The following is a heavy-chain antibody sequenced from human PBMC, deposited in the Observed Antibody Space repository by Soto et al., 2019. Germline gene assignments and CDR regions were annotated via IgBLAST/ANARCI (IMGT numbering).Heavy chain of an antibody. V-gene: IGHV3-30-3*01. CDR1: GFTFSSYA. CDR3: AREDYGDPRGGY. Sequence: QVQLVESGGGVVQPGRSLRLSCAASGFTFSSYAMHWVRLAPGKGLEWVAVISYDGSNKYYADSVKGRFTISRDNSKNTLYLQMNSLRAEDTAVYYCAREDYGDPRGGYWGQGTLVTVSS. CDR2: ISYDGSNK. D-gene: IGHD4-17*01. J-gene: IGHJ4*02.